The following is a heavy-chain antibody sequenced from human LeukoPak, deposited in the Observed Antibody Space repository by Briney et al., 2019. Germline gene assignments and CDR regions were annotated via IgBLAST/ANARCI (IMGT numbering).Heavy chain of an antibody. CDR2: MDPKRGDA. Sequence: ASVKVSCKASGYTFISYNIVWLRQDTGQGLEWMGYMDPKRGDADYVQNFQGRVTMTRGTSIITAYMELSGLRSEDTAVYYCARKIASTRLGVRYYYMDVWGEGTTVSISS. V-gene: IGHV1-8*01. CDR1: GYTFISYN. D-gene: IGHD2-2*01. CDR3: ARKIASTRLGVRYYYMDV. J-gene: IGHJ6*03.